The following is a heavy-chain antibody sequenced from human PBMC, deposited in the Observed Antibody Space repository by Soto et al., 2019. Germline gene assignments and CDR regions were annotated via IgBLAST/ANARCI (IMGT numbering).Heavy chain of an antibody. CDR2: ISGSGGST. D-gene: IGHD6-19*01. CDR3: AKGSSGWPLIDNWFDP. V-gene: IGHV3-23*01. J-gene: IGHJ5*02. CDR1: GFTFSSYA. Sequence: EVQLLESGGGLVQPGGSLRLSCAASGFTFSSYAMSWVRQAPGKGLEWVSAISGSGGSTYYADSVKGRFTISRDNSKNTLYLQMNSLRTEDTAVYYCAKGSSGWPLIDNWFDPWGQGTLVTVSS.